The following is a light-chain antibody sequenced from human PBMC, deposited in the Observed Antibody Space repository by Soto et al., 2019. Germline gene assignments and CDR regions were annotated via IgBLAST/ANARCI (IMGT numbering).Light chain of an antibody. CDR3: QQRSNWPST. CDR2: AAS. CDR1: QNISNY. J-gene: IGKJ1*01. Sequence: IVLIQSPATLSVSPGERATLSCRASQNISNYLIWYQQKPGQAPRLLIYAASNRATGVPARFSGSWSGTEFTLTISSLEPEDFAVYYCQQRSNWPSTFGQGTKVDIK. V-gene: IGKV3-11*01.